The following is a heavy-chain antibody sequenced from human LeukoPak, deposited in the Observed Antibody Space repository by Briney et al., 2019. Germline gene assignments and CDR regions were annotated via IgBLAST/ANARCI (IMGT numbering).Heavy chain of an antibody. CDR3: ARVPSYCGGDCYSPVDH. CDR2: ISAYNGNT. CDR1: GYTFTSYG. J-gene: IGHJ5*02. Sequence: ASVKVSCKASGYTFTSYGISWVRQAPGQGLEWMGWISAYNGNTNYAQKLQGRVTMTTDTSTITAYMELRSLRSDDTAVYYCARVPSYCGGDCYSPVDHWGQGTLVTVSS. D-gene: IGHD2-21*01. V-gene: IGHV1-18*01.